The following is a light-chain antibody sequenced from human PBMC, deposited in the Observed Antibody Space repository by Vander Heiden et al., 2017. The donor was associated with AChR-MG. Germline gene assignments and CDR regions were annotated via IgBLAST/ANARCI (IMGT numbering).Light chain of an antibody. V-gene: IGKV3-20*01. CDR1: HIVNRGY. CDR2: GAA. CDR3: QQYGTSPWT. J-gene: IGKJ1*01. Sequence: EIVLTQSPGTLSLSPGERATLSCRASHIVNRGYLAWYQQTPGQPPRLLIYGAASRATGIPDRFSGSGSGTDFTLTISRLEPEDFAVYYCQQYGTSPWTFGQGTQVEIK.